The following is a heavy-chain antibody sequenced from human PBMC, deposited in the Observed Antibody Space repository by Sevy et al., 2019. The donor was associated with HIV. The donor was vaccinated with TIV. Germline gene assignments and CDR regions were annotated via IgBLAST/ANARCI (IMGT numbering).Heavy chain of an antibody. D-gene: IGHD4-17*01. V-gene: IGHV1-2*02. CDR1: GYIFTDYY. Sequence: ASVKVSCKASGYIFTDYYIHWVRQAPGQGLEWMAWINSDSGVTNYAQKFQGEVTVTRDTSPSTAYLELTRLKSNDTAIYYCARLTTQPTSDLYGMDVWGQGTTVTVSS. CDR3: ARLTTQPTSDLYGMDV. CDR2: INSDSGVT. J-gene: IGHJ6*02.